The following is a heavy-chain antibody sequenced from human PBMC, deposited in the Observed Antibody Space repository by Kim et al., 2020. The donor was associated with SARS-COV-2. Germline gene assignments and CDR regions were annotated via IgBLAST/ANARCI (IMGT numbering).Heavy chain of an antibody. CDR3: ARPTSYDILTGYPIGAMDV. D-gene: IGHD3-9*01. CDR2: ISSSSSYI. CDR1: GFTFSSYS. V-gene: IGHV3-21*01. J-gene: IGHJ6*02. Sequence: LSLTCAASGFTFSSYSMNWVRQAPGKGLEWVSSISSSSSYIYYADSVKGRFTISRDNAKNSLYLQMNSLRAEDTAVYYCARPTSYDILTGYPIGAMDVWGQGTTVTVSS.